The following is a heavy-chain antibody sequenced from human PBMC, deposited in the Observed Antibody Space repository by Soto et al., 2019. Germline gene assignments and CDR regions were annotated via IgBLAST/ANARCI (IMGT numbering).Heavy chain of an antibody. J-gene: IGHJ6*02. CDR2: IYWYDDK. CDR3: AHNEACGSGRGWYGMDV. CDR1: GFSLSTSGVG. Sequence: QITLRESGPTLVKPTQTLTLTCTFSGFSLSTSGVGVGWLRQPPGKALEWLALIYWYDDKRYSPFLKNRLTITKDTSKNQVILTLTNLDPVDTATYHCAHNEACGSGRGWYGMDVWGQGTTVTVSS. V-gene: IGHV2-5*01. D-gene: IGHD3-10*01.